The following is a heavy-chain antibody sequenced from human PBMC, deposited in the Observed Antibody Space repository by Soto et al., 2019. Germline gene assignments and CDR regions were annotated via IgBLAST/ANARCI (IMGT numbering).Heavy chain of an antibody. D-gene: IGHD3-10*01. CDR3: ARDESVAMVRGVIIYYYYGMDV. CDR1: GYSFTSYW. V-gene: IGHV5-51*01. J-gene: IGHJ6*02. CDR2: IYPGDSDT. Sequence: PGESLKISCKGSGYSFTSYWIGWVRQMPGKGLEWMGIIYPGDSDTRYSPSFQGQVTISADKSISTAYLQWSSLRAEDTAVYYCARDESVAMVRGVIIYYYYGMDVWGQGTTVTVSS.